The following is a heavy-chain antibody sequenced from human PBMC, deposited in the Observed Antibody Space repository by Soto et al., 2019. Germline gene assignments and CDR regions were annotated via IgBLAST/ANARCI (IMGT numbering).Heavy chain of an antibody. CDR3: ARGTPRITMVRGVPSCMDV. Sequence: SVKGSCKASGGTFSSYAISWVRQAPGQGLEWMGGIIPIFGTANYAQKFQGRVTITADESTSTAYMELSSLRSVDTAVYYCARGTPRITMVRGVPSCMDVWDQGPTVTVSS. CDR2: IIPIFGTA. V-gene: IGHV1-69*13. D-gene: IGHD3-10*01. J-gene: IGHJ6*02. CDR1: GGTFSSYA.